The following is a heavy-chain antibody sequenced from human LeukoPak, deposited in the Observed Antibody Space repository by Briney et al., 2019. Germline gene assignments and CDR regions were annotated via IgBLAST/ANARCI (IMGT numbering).Heavy chain of an antibody. D-gene: IGHD3-9*01. Sequence: ASVKVSCKASGYTFTSYYMHWVRQAPGQGLEWMGIINPSGGSTSYAQKFQGRVTMTRDTSTSTVYMELSSLRSEDTAVYYGARAELRYFAWFPFDYWGQGTLVTVSS. J-gene: IGHJ4*02. CDR1: GYTFTSYY. CDR2: INPSGGST. CDR3: ARAELRYFAWFPFDY. V-gene: IGHV1-46*01.